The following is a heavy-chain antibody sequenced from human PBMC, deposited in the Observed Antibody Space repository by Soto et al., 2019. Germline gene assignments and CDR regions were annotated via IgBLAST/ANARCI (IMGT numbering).Heavy chain of an antibody. CDR2: ISAYNGNT. CDR3: AREALYSSGWYYSDY. CDR1: GYAFNTYG. J-gene: IGHJ4*02. Sequence: ASVKVSCKASGYAFNTYGINWVRQAPGQGLEWMGWISAYNGNTNYAQKVRGRVTMTTDTSTGTAYMGLRSLRSDDTAVYYCAREALYSSGWYYSDYWGQGTPVTVSS. V-gene: IGHV1-18*01. D-gene: IGHD6-13*01.